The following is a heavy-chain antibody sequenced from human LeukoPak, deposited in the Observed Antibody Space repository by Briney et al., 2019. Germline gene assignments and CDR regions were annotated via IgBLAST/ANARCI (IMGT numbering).Heavy chain of an antibody. J-gene: IGHJ6*02. D-gene: IGHD4-23*01. V-gene: IGHV3-30-3*01. CDR1: GFTFSGYP. CDR3: ARGRTPGYYYGMDV. Sequence: PGGSLRLSCAASGFTFSGYPIHWVRQAPGKGLEWVAVISYDGSNKYYADSVKGRFTISRDNAKNSLYLQMNSLRAEDTAVYYCARGRTPGYYYGMDVWGQGTTVTVSS. CDR2: ISYDGSNK.